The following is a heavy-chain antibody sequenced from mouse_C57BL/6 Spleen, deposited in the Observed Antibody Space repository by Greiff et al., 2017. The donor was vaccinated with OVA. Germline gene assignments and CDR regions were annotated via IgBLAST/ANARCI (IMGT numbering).Heavy chain of an antibody. Sequence: EVQLQESGTVLARPGASVKMSCKTSGYTFTSYWMHWVKQRPGQGLEWIGAIYPGNSDTSYNQKFKGKAKLTAVTSASTAYMELSSLTNDDSAVYYCTPYYGSSYGYFDVWGTGTTVTVSS. CDR2: IYPGNSDT. D-gene: IGHD1-1*01. CDR1: GYTFTSYW. J-gene: IGHJ1*03. V-gene: IGHV1-5*01. CDR3: TPYYGSSYGYFDV.